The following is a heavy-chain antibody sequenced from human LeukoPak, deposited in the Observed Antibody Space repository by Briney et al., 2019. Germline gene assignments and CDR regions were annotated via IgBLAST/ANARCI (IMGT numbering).Heavy chain of an antibody. J-gene: IGHJ1*01. V-gene: IGHV4-39*01. Sequence: SDTLSLTCSVSGDSVSRSDSYWDWIRQPPGKGLAWIGTIYYSGRTYYSPSLNRRVTMSVDPSNNQFSLNLRSVTAADTALYYCARRRYYDGSGYLEWGQGTLLSVSS. CDR2: IYYSGRT. D-gene: IGHD3-22*01. CDR1: GDSVSRSDSY. CDR3: ARRRYYDGSGYLE.